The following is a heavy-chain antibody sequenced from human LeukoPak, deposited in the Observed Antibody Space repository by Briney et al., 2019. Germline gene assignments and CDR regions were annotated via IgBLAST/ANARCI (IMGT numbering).Heavy chain of an antibody. J-gene: IGHJ4*02. CDR3: ARDGRVATITGGFDY. D-gene: IGHD5-12*01. Sequence: GGSLRLSCAASGFTFSSYEMNWVRQAPGKGLEWVSYISSSGSTIYYADSVKGRFTISRDNAKNSLYLQMNSLRAEDTAVYYCARDGRVATITGGFDYWGQGTLVTVSS. CDR2: ISSSGSTI. V-gene: IGHV3-48*03. CDR1: GFTFSSYE.